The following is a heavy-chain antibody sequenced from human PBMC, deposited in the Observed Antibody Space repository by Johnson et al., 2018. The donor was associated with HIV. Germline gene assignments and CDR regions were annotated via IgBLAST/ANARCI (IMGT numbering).Heavy chain of an antibody. CDR2: IYSGGST. J-gene: IGHJ3*02. CDR1: GFTVSSNY. CDR3: AREGTVSYGVAFDI. V-gene: IGHV3-53*01. D-gene: IGHD4-17*01. Sequence: VQLVESGGGLIQPGGSLRLSCAASGFTVSSNYMSWVRQAPGKGLEWVSVIYSGGSTYYADSVTGRFTISRDNSKNTLYLQMNSLRAEDTAVYYCAREGTVSYGVAFDIWGQGTMVTVSS.